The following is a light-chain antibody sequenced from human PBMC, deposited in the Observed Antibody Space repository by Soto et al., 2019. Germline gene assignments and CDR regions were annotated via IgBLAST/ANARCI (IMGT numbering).Light chain of an antibody. CDR1: QSVSSY. J-gene: IGKJ5*01. V-gene: IGKV3-11*01. CDR2: DAS. CDR3: QQRSNWPST. Sequence: EVVLTQSPASLSFSPCERATLSWRASQSVSSYLAWYQQKPCQAPRLLIYDASNRATGIPARFSGSGSGTDFTLTISSLEPEDFAVYYCQQRSNWPSTFGQGTRLEIK.